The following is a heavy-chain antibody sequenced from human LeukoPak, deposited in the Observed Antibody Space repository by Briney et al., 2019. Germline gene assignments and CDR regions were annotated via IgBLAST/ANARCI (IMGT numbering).Heavy chain of an antibody. CDR3: ARDGGYYYGDAFDS. CDR2: IDYSGST. Sequence: SEALSLTCSVSGVSISTYYWNWIRQPPGKGLEWIGNIDYSGSTNYNPSLKSRVIISVDWSKNEFSLKLTSVTAADTAVYFCARDGGYYYGDAFDSWGQGTTVTVSS. J-gene: IGHJ3*02. V-gene: IGHV4-59*01. CDR1: GVSISTYY. D-gene: IGHD3-22*01.